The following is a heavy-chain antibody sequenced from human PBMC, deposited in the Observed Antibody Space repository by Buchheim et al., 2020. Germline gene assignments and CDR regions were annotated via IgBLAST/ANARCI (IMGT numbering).Heavy chain of an antibody. D-gene: IGHD3-3*01. Sequence: QVQLVESGGGVVQPGRSLRLSCAASGFTFSSYGMHWVRQAPGKGLEWVAVIWYDGSNKYYADSVKGRFTISRDNSKNTLYLQMNSLRAEDTAVYYCARGPGEWLFILNYYFDYWGQGTL. J-gene: IGHJ4*02. CDR1: GFTFSSYG. CDR2: IWYDGSNK. CDR3: ARGPGEWLFILNYYFDY. V-gene: IGHV3-33*01.